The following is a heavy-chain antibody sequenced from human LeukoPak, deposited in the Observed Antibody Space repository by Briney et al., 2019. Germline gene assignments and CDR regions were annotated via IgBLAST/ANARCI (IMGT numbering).Heavy chain of an antibody. CDR2: SNNDGGNT. CDR1: AFIFSSYW. D-gene: IGHD1-26*01. J-gene: IGHJ3*02. CDR3: ARSWDGAFDI. V-gene: IGHV3-74*01. Sequence: PGGSLRLSCAASAFIFSSYWMHWVRHAPGKGLVWVSRSNNDGGNTNYADSVKDRFTISRDNAKNTLYLQMNSLRAEDTAVYYCARSWDGAFDIWGQGTMVTASS.